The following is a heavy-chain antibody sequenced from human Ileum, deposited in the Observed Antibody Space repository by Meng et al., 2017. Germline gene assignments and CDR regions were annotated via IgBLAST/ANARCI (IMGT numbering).Heavy chain of an antibody. V-gene: IGHV3-7*01. Sequence: VRVGGCGGCLGQPGGFLRLSLPASGFTFGSYWMSWGRQAPGKGLEWVANIKGDGSENNYMDSVKGRFTISRDNAKNLVYLQMNNLRVEDAAVYYCLRDYAGLWGQGTLVTVSS. CDR2: IKGDGSEN. CDR1: GFTFGSYW. J-gene: IGHJ4*02. CDR3: LRDYAGL. D-gene: IGHD3-16*01.